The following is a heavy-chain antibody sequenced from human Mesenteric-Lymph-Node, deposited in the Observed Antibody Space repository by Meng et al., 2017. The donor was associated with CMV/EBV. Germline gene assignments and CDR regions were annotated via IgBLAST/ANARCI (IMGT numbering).Heavy chain of an antibody. Sequence: VQLQQGVAGLFKSSETLSLTCAVYGGSFSGYYWGWIRQPPGKGLEWIGEINHSGSTNYNPSLKSRVTISVDTSKNQFSLKLSSVTAADTAVYYCARHQRWLKSEGGFNYWGQGTLVTVSS. D-gene: IGHD4-23*01. J-gene: IGHJ4*02. CDR3: ARHQRWLKSEGGFNY. CDR1: GGSFSGYY. CDR2: INHSGST. V-gene: IGHV4-34*01.